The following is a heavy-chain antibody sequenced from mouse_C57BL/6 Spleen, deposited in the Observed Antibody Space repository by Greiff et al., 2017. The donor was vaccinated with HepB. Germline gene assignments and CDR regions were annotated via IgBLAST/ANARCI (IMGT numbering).Heavy chain of an antibody. V-gene: IGHV1-64*01. CDR3: PREGYDGDFDY. Sequence: VQLQQPGAELVKPGASVKLSCKASGYTFTSYWMHWVKQRPGQGLEWIGMIHPNSGSTNYNEKFKSKATLTVDKSSSTAYMQLSSLTSEDSAVYYCPREGYDGDFDYWGQGTTLTVSS. CDR1: GYTFTSYW. D-gene: IGHD2-2*01. J-gene: IGHJ2*01. CDR2: IHPNSGST.